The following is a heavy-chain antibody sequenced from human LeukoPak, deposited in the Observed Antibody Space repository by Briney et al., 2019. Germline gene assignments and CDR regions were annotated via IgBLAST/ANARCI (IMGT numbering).Heavy chain of an antibody. Sequence: PSETLSLTCAVYGGSFSGYYWSRIRQPPGKGLEWIGEINHSGSTNYNPSLKSRVTISVDTSKNQFSLKLSSVTAADTAVYYCARGPFLYSYGLRAFDIWGQGTMVTVSS. CDR3: ARGPFLYSYGLRAFDI. D-gene: IGHD5-18*01. CDR2: INHSGST. CDR1: GGSFSGYY. V-gene: IGHV4-34*01. J-gene: IGHJ3*02.